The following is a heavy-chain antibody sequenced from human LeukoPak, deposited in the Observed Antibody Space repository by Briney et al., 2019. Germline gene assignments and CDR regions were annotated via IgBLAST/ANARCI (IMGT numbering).Heavy chain of an antibody. V-gene: IGHV4-39*01. CDR3: ARQFTAMGTFDY. CDR2: IYYSGNT. Sequence: SETLSLTCTVSGGSISSSSYYWGWIRQPPGKGLEWIGSIYYSGNTYYNPSLKSRGTISVDTSKNQFSLKLSSVTAADTAVYYCARQFTAMGTFDYWGQGTLVPVSS. D-gene: IGHD5-18*01. J-gene: IGHJ4*02. CDR1: GGSISSSSYY.